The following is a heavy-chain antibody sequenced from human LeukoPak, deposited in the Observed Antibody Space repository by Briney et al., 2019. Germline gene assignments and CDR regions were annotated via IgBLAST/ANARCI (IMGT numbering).Heavy chain of an antibody. CDR3: AREQGVVIPSGSDY. Sequence: ASVKVSCNASGYTFTSYGISWVRQAPGQGLEWMGWISAYNGNTNYAQKLQGRVTMTTDTSTSTAYMELRSLRSDDTAVYYCAREQGVVIPSGSDYWGQGTLVTVSS. CDR2: ISAYNGNT. D-gene: IGHD3-3*01. J-gene: IGHJ4*02. CDR1: GYTFTSYG. V-gene: IGHV1-18*01.